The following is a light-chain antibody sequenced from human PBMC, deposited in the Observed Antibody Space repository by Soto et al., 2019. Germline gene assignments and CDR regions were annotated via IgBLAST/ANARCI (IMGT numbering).Light chain of an antibody. J-gene: IGLJ2*01. V-gene: IGLV2-23*01. Sequence: QSALTQPDSVSGSPGQSISISCTGSRSDVGSYNFVSWYQLFPGKAPKLIIYEADKRPSGVSSRFSGSKSGFTASLTISGLQAEDEADYFCSSYAGDSALIFGGGTKLTVL. CDR2: EAD. CDR1: RSDVGSYNF. CDR3: SSYAGDSALI.